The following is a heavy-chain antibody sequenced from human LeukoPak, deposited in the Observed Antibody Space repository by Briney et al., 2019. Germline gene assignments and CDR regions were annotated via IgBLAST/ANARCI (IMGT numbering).Heavy chain of an antibody. CDR2: VKSRSAGETT. CDR1: GFSISNDW. V-gene: IGHV3-15*01. Sequence: SGGSLRLSCAASGFSISNDWMSWVRQAPGKGLEWVAHVKSRSAGETTDYAAPVKGRFTISRDDSKNTLYLQMNSLKTEDTAVYYCTLIQGWGSGSYYRDFWGQGTLVTVSS. CDR3: TLIQGWGSGSYYRDF. D-gene: IGHD3-10*01. J-gene: IGHJ4*02.